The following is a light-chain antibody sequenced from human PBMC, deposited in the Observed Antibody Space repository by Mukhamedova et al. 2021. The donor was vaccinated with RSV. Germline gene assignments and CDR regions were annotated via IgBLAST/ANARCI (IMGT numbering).Light chain of an antibody. CDR2: GAS. Sequence: SISSSYLAWYQQKPDQAPRLLIYGASNRATGIPDRFSGSGSGTDFTLTISRLEPEDFAVYFCQQYGYSRYTFGQGTKLEIK. V-gene: IGKV3-20*01. CDR1: SISSSY. CDR3: QQYGYSRYT. J-gene: IGKJ2*01.